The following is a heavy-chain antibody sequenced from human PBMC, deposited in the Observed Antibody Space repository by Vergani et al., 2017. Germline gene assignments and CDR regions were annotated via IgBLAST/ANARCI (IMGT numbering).Heavy chain of an antibody. Sequence: EEHLVESGGRLVQPGGSLRLSCEASGFSLSSFNMNWVRQAPGRGPEWLAYINVFDGGIHYADSVKGRFSISRDNAGNSLYLQMNSLRVEDTAKYYCVRDVTWIQGTGTRSGYFDLWGRGSLVSVSS. J-gene: IGHJ2*01. CDR3: VRDVTWIQGTGTRSGYFDL. D-gene: IGHD5-18*01. CDR1: GFSLSSFN. V-gene: IGHV3-48*01. CDR2: INVFDGGI.